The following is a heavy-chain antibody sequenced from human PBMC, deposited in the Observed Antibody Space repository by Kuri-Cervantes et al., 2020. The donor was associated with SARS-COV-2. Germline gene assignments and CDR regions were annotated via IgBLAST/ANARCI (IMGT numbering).Heavy chain of an antibody. J-gene: IGHJ4*02. Sequence: GGSLRLSCAASGFTFSSYSMNWVRQAPGKGLEWVSYISSSSSTIYYADSVKGRFTISRDSAKNSLYLQMNSLRAEDTAVYYCARAGRWLQSTPFDYWGQGTLVTVSS. V-gene: IGHV3-48*01. D-gene: IGHD5-24*01. CDR3: ARAGRWLQSTPFDY. CDR2: ISSSSSTI. CDR1: GFTFSSYS.